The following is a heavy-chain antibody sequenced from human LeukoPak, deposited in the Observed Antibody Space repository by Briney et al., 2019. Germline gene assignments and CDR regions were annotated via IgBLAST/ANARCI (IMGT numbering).Heavy chain of an antibody. D-gene: IGHD2-21*01. CDR2: MKPKTDGETT. Sequence: MKPKTDGETTEYAAPVKDRFSISRDDSKSTMYLQMNSLKTEDTAVYYCITPLPYSAQGGQGTLVTVSS. V-gene: IGHV3-15*01. J-gene: IGHJ4*02. CDR3: ITPLPYSAQ.